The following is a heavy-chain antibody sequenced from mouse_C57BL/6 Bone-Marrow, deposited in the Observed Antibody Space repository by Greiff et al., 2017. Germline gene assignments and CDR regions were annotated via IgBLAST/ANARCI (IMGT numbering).Heavy chain of an antibody. Sequence: QVQLQQPGAELVRPGSSVKLSCKASGYTFTSYWMAWVKQRPGQGLEWIGNIYPSDSETHYNQKFKDKATLTVDKSSSTAYMQLSSLTSEDSAVYYGAREGQLRPFAYWGQGTLVTVSA. CDR1: GYTFTSYW. J-gene: IGHJ3*01. CDR3: AREGQLRPFAY. D-gene: IGHD3-2*02. V-gene: IGHV1-61*01. CDR2: IYPSDSET.